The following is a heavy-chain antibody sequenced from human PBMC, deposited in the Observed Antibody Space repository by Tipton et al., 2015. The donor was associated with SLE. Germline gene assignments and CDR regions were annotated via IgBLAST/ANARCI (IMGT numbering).Heavy chain of an antibody. CDR1: GGSISSYY. Sequence: VKPSETLSLTCTVSGGSISSYYWSWIRQPPGKGLEWIGYIYYSGSTNYNPSLKSRVTISVDTSKNQFSLKLSSVTAADTAVYYCARHHSSSWLDAFDIWGQGTMVTVSS. V-gene: IGHV4-59*01. D-gene: IGHD6-13*01. J-gene: IGHJ3*02. CDR3: ARHHSSSWLDAFDI. CDR2: IYYSGST.